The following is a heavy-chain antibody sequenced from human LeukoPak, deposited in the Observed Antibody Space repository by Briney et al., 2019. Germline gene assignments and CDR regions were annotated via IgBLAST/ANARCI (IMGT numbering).Heavy chain of an antibody. Sequence: SETLSLTCAVSGYSISSGYYWGWIRQPPGKGLEWIGGIYHSGSTYYNPSLKSRVTISVDTSKNQFSLKLSSVTAADTAVYYCARRSDSSGYLDYWGQGTLVTVSS. CDR2: IYHSGST. J-gene: IGHJ4*02. CDR1: GYSISSGYY. V-gene: IGHV4-38-2*01. CDR3: ARRSDSSGYLDY. D-gene: IGHD3-22*01.